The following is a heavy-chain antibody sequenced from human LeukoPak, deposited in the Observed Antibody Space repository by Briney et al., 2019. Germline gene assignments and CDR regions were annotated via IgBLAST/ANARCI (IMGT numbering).Heavy chain of an antibody. J-gene: IGHJ6*02. V-gene: IGHV1-18*01. CDR1: GYTFTSYG. Sequence: ASGKVSCKASGYTFTSYGISWVRQAPGQGLEWMGWISAYNGNTNYAQNLQGRVTMTTDTSTSTAYMELRSLRSDDTAVYYCATAPTRVVLELTDYYYGMDVWGQGTTVTVSS. D-gene: IGHD2-2*01. CDR3: ATAPTRVVLELTDYYYGMDV. CDR2: ISAYNGNT.